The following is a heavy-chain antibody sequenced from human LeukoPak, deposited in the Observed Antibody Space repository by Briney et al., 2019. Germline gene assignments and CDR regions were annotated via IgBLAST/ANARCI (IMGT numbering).Heavy chain of an antibody. CDR3: AKRGHYSINWYHYFDY. V-gene: IGHV3-30*18. CDR1: GFTFTTYG. J-gene: IGHJ4*02. Sequence: QTGGSLRLSCSASGFTFTTYGLHWVRQAPGKGLEWVAAIASNGGSEYYADSVKGRFTISRDNSKNTLFLQMNSLRPDDTAVYYCAKRGHYSINWYHYFDYWGQGTLVTVSS. D-gene: IGHD6-13*01. CDR2: IASNGGSE.